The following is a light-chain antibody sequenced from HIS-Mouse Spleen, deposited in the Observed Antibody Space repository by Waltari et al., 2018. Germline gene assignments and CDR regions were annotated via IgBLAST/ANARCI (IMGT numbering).Light chain of an antibody. J-gene: IGKJ4*01. V-gene: IGKV1-13*02. Sequence: AIQLTQSPSSLSASVGDSVTITFRASQGLSSTLIWYQQKPGKAPKHLISDAFRLESGVPSSIRGIRALTVFTFTIRRMQPEKLSTFFILLFNRYPRTFGGGSKVEIK. CDR2: DAF. CDR3: LLFNRYPRT. CDR1: QGLSST.